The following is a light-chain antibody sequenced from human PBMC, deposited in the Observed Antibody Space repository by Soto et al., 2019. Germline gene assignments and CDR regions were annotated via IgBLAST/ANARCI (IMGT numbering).Light chain of an antibody. V-gene: IGLV2-14*03. Sequence: QSALTQPASVSGSPGQSITISCTGSSSDIGGYNDVSWYQQHPGRAPKLIIYDVSNRPSGVSNRFSGSKSGSTASLTISGLPAEDEADYYCSSYSSSSTLVFGGGTKGPS. J-gene: IGLJ3*02. CDR2: DVS. CDR3: SSYSSSSTLV. CDR1: SSDIGGYND.